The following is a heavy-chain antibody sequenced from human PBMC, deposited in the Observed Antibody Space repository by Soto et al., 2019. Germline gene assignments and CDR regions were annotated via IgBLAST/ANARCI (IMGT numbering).Heavy chain of an antibody. CDR3: ARRGTVTTRGPFYYYGMDV. V-gene: IGHV4-59*08. CDR1: GGSISSYF. Sequence: QVQLQESGPGLVKPSETLSLTCTVSGGSISSYFWSWIRQPPGKGLEWIGYIYYSGSTNYNPSLKRRVAISVDTSKNQFSLKRSSETAADTAVYYCARRGTVTTRGPFYYYGMDVWGQGTTVTVSS. CDR2: IYYSGST. D-gene: IGHD4-4*01. J-gene: IGHJ6*02.